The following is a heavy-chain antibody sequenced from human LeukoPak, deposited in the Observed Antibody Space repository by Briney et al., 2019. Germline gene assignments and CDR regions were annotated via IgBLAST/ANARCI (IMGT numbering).Heavy chain of an antibody. CDR1: GFTFSSYV. Sequence: GGSLRLSRAAPGFTFSSYVMHWVRQAPGKGLERVAVIWYDGSNKYYADSVKGRFTISRDNSKNTLYLQMNSLRAEDTAVYYCARGVHYDILTGYHPDYYYYGMDVWGQGTTVTVSS. V-gene: IGHV3-33*01. D-gene: IGHD3-9*01. CDR2: IWYDGSNK. J-gene: IGHJ6*02. CDR3: ARGVHYDILTGYHPDYYYYGMDV.